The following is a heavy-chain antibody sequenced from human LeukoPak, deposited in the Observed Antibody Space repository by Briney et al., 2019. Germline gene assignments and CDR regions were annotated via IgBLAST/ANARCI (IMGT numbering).Heavy chain of an antibody. Sequence: WETLSLTCTVSGGCVSSGRDYWRWIRQPPGKGLEWIGYIYSSGSTNYNPSLKSRVTISVDTSKNQFSLKLSSVTAADTAVYYCATLFAGYSGYDSIFDYWGQGTLVTVSS. D-gene: IGHD5-12*01. CDR1: GGCVSSGRDY. V-gene: IGHV4-61*01. CDR2: IYSSGST. CDR3: ATLFAGYSGYDSIFDY. J-gene: IGHJ4*02.